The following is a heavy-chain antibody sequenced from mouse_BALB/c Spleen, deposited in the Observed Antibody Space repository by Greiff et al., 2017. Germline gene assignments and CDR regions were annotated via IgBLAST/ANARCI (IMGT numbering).Heavy chain of an antibody. D-gene: IGHD1-1*01. CDR3: ARCPYYYGSSYGAMDY. Sequence: EVKLMESGPGLVKPSQSLSLTCTVTGYSITSDYAWNWIRQFPGNKLEWMGYISYSGSTSYNPSLKSRISITRDTSKNQFFLQLNSVTTEDTATYYCARCPYYYGSSYGAMDYWGQGTSVTVSS. CDR2: ISYSGST. V-gene: IGHV3-2*02. CDR1: GYSITSDYA. J-gene: IGHJ4*01.